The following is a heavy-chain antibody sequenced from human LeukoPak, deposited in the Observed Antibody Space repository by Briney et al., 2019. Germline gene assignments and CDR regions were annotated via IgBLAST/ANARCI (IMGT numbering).Heavy chain of an antibody. D-gene: IGHD1-1*01. CDR3: ARDLGMVQLGPFDY. V-gene: IGHV1-2*02. Sequence: ASVKVSCKASGYTFTGYYMHWVRQAPGQGLEWMGWINPNSGGTNYAQKFQGRVTMTRDTSISTAYMELSRLRSDDTAVYYCARDLGMVQLGPFDYWGQGTLVTVSS. CDR1: GYTFTGYY. J-gene: IGHJ4*02. CDR2: INPNSGGT.